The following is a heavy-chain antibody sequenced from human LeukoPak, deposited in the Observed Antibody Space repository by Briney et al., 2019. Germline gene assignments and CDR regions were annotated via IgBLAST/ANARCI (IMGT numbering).Heavy chain of an antibody. CDR2: INHSGST. D-gene: IGHD6-13*01. CDR3: ARSHPRWYSSSWAVNY. Sequence: KPSETLSLTCAVYGGSFSGYYWSWIRQPPGKGLEWIGEINHSGSTNYNPSLKSRVTLSVDTSKNQFSLKLSSVTAADTAVYYCARSHPRWYSSSWAVNYWGQGTLVTVSS. CDR1: GGSFSGYY. J-gene: IGHJ4*02. V-gene: IGHV4-34*01.